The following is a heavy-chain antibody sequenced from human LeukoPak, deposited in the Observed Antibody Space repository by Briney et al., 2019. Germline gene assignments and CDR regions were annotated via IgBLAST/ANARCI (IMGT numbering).Heavy chain of an antibody. CDR1: GGSFSGYY. V-gene: IGHV4-34*01. D-gene: IGHD3-10*01. Sequence: SETLSLTCAVYGGSFSGYYWSWIRQPPGKGLEWIGEINHSGSTNYNPSLKSRVTISVDTSKNQFSLKLSSVTAADTAVYYCARHEGLLWFGESSFDYWGQGTLVTVSS. CDR2: INHSGST. J-gene: IGHJ4*02. CDR3: ARHEGLLWFGESSFDY.